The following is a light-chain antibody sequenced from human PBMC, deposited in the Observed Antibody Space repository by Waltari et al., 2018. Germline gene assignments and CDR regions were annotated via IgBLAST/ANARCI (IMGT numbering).Light chain of an antibody. CDR3: SSYTTSSAPGV. CDR1: DSAVVAYDF. CDR2: EVS. J-gene: IGLJ1*01. Sequence: QSALTPPASVSGSPGQSITISCSGTDSAVVAYDFVSWYQQPPGNAPQLIIYEVSNRPSGISNRFSASKSGNTASLTISGLQAEDEADYYCSSYTTSSAPGVFGTGTRVTVL. V-gene: IGLV2-14*01.